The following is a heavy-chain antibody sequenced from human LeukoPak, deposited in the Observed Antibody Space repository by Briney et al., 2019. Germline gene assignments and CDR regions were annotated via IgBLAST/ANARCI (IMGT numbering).Heavy chain of an antibody. CDR3: ARDPSHVGFGEFPYYFDY. CDR1: GGSVSSNSAA. J-gene: IGHJ4*02. CDR2: TYYRSKWYN. D-gene: IGHD3-10*01. V-gene: IGHV6-1*01. Sequence: SQTLSLTCAISGGSVSSNSAAWNWIRQSPSRGLEWLGRTYYRSKWYNDYAVSVKSRITINPDTSKNQFSLQLNSVTPEDTAVYYCARDPSHVGFGEFPYYFDYWGQGTLVTVSS.